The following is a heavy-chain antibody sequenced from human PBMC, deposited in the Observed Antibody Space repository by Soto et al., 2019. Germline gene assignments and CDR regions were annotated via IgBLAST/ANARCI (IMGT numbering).Heavy chain of an antibody. CDR3: ARDCIGSGWAFDI. D-gene: IGHD3-9*01. CDR2: ISGSGGST. J-gene: IGHJ3*02. Sequence: PGGSLRLSCAASGFTFSSYAMSWVRQAPGKGLEWVSAISGSGGSTYYADSVKGRFTISRDNSKNTLYLQMNSLRAEDTAVYYCARDCIGSGWAFDIWGQGTMVTVSS. V-gene: IGHV3-23*01. CDR1: GFTFSSYA.